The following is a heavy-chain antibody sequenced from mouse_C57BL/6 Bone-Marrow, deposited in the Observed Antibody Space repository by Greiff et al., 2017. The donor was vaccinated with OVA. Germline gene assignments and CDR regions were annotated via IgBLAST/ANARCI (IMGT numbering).Heavy chain of an antibody. Sequence: EVKVVVSGGGLVKPGGSLKLSCAASGFTFSDYGMHWVRQAPEKGLEWVAYISSGSSTNYYADTVKGRFTISRDNAKNTLFLQMTSLGTEDTAMYYCARGGITTVVEWFDYWGQGTTLTVSS. CDR2: ISSGSSTN. V-gene: IGHV5-17*01. J-gene: IGHJ2*01. D-gene: IGHD1-1*01. CDR3: ARGGITTVVEWFDY. CDR1: GFTFSDYG.